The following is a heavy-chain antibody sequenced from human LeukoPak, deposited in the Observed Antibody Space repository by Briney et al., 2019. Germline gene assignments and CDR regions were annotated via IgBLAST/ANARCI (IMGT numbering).Heavy chain of an antibody. CDR2: ISYSAST. J-gene: IGHJ4*02. CDR1: GFTFSSYG. Sequence: PGGSLRLSCAASGFTFSSYGMNWVRQAPGKGPEWVSTISYSASTYYPDSVKGRFTISRGNAENSMYLQMNSLRVEDTAVYYCARGLLGAVNTFDYWGQGTLVTVSS. V-gene: IGHV3-21*04. CDR3: ARGLLGAVNTFDY. D-gene: IGHD3-16*01.